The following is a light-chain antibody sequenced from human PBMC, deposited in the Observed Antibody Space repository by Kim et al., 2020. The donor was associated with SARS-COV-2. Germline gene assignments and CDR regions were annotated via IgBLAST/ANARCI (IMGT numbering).Light chain of an antibody. J-gene: IGKJ3*01. CDR1: QSVSSNH. CDR3: QQYGNSPLVT. Sequence: DIVLTQSPGTLSLSPGGGATLSCRASQSVSSNHLAWYQQKPGQAPRVLIYGTSNRPAGIPDRFSGSGSGTDFTLTISRLEPEDFAVYYCQQYGNSPLVTFGPGTKVDIK. CDR2: GTS. V-gene: IGKV3-20*01.